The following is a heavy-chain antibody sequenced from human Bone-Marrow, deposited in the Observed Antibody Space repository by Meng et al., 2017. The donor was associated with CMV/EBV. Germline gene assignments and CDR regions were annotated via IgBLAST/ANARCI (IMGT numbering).Heavy chain of an antibody. Sequence: SVKVSCKASGFTFTSSAVQWVRQARGQRLEWIGWIVVGSGNTNYAQKFQERVTITRDMSTSTAYMELSSLRSEDTAVYYCAATKLKYDILTGYLNPNYGMDVWGQGTTVTVSS. J-gene: IGHJ6*02. D-gene: IGHD3-9*01. V-gene: IGHV1-58*01. CDR1: GFTFTSSA. CDR3: AATKLKYDILTGYLNPNYGMDV. CDR2: IVVGSGNT.